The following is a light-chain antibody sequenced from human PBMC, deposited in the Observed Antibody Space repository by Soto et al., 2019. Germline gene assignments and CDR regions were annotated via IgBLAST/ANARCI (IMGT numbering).Light chain of an antibody. CDR3: QQYGSSPQWT. Sequence: EIEMTQSPATLSLAPGERVTLSCRASESVSTNLAWYQQKAGQAPRLLIYGASTRATGIPARFSGSGSGTDFTLTISRLEPEDFAVYYCQQYGSSPQWTFGQGTKVDIK. V-gene: IGKV3-20*01. CDR2: GAS. CDR1: ESVSTN. J-gene: IGKJ1*01.